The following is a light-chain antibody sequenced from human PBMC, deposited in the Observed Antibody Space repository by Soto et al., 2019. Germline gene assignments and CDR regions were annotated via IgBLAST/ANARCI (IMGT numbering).Light chain of an antibody. V-gene: IGKV1-12*01. CDR2: AAS. CDR3: EQANSFPWT. CDR1: QGISSW. Sequence: DIQMTQSPASLAASVGDRVTITGRASQGISSWLAWYQQKPGKAPMLLIYAASSLQSGGPSRFSGSGSGTDFTLTISSLQPEDFATYYCEQANSFPWTFGQGTKVEIK. J-gene: IGKJ1*01.